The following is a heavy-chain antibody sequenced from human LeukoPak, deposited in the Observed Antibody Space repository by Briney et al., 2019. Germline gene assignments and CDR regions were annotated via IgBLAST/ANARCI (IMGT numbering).Heavy chain of an antibody. Sequence: PGGSSRLPWGAPGFTLTSQGMAWGRKTPEKGLEWVSAITGSGDNTYYADSVKGRFTISRNNSKNTLYLQMNSLSAEDTAVYYCAKMQGYFDLWGRGTLVTVSS. CDR1: GFTLTSQG. V-gene: IGHV3-23*01. J-gene: IGHJ2*01. CDR3: AKMQGYFDL. CDR2: ITGSGDNT.